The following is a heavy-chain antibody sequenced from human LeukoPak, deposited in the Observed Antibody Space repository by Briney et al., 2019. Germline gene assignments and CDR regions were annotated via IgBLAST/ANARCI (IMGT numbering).Heavy chain of an antibody. CDR2: IYYSGST. CDR1: GGSISSSSYY. CDR3: AREAQYYYDSSGYYDY. J-gene: IGHJ4*02. V-gene: IGHV4-39*07. Sequence: PSETLSLTCTVSGGSISSSSYYWGWIRQPPGKGLEWIGRIYYSGSTYYNPSLKSRVTISVDTSKNQFSLKLRSVTAADTAVYYCAREAQYYYDSSGYYDYWGQGTLVTVSS. D-gene: IGHD3-22*01.